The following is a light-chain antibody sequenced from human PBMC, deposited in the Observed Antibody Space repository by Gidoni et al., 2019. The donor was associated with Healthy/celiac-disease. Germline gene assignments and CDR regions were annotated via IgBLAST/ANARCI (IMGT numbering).Light chain of an antibody. CDR3: QQSYITLYT. V-gene: IGKV1-39*01. CDR1: QSISNY. CDR2: AAS. Sequence: DIQMNQSPSSLSASVGDRVTITCRASQSISNYLNWYQQKPGKAPKLLIYAASSLQSGVPSRFSGSGSGTDFTLTISSLQPEDFATYYCQQSYITLYTFGQGTKLEIK. J-gene: IGKJ2*01.